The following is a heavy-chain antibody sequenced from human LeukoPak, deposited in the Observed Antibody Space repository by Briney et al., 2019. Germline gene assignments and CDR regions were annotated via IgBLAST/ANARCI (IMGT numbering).Heavy chain of an antibody. D-gene: IGHD6-6*01. Sequence: SETLSLTCTVSGGSISSYYWGWIRQPPGKGLEWIGSIYHSGSTYYNPSLKSRVTISVDTSKNQFSLKLSSVTAADTAVYYCASPVEYSSSSNFDYWGQGTLVTVSS. J-gene: IGHJ4*02. CDR3: ASPVEYSSSSNFDY. CDR1: GGSISSYY. CDR2: IYHSGST. V-gene: IGHV4-38-2*02.